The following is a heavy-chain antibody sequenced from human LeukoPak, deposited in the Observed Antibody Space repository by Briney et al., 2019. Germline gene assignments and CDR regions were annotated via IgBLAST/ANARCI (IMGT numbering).Heavy chain of an antibody. CDR3: ATYTNWVAGDV. V-gene: IGHV3-7*01. CDR1: VFTFSESC. Sequence: PGGSLRLSCAASVFTFSESCMSWLPQAPGQGLEGVAAINEDGSQKDYVDSVNGRLTIYRDNAKNSLYLHLNRLRAEDTAVYYCATYTNWVAGDVWGRGTTVSVSS. CDR2: INEDGSQK. D-gene: IGHD1-1*01. J-gene: IGHJ6*01.